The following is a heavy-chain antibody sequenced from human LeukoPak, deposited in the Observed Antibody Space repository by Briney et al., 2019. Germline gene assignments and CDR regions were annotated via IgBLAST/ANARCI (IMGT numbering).Heavy chain of an antibody. CDR3: ARNPHTDILSDYYGMDV. Sequence: GASVKVSCKASGYTFTSYDINWVRQATGQGLEWMGWMNPNSGNTGYAQKFRGRVTMTRNTSISTAYMELSSLRSEDTAVYYCARNPHTDILSDYYGMDVWGQGTTVTVSS. D-gene: IGHD3-9*01. CDR2: MNPNSGNT. CDR1: GYTFTSYD. J-gene: IGHJ6*02. V-gene: IGHV1-8*01.